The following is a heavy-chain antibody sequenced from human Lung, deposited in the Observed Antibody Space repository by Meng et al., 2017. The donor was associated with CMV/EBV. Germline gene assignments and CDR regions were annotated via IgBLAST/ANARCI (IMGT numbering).Heavy chain of an antibody. D-gene: IGHD3-16*01. Sequence: LXCTVSGYSISSPYYWGWIRQPPGMGLEWIGSIYYSGNTYYNPSLKSRVTISVDTSKNQFSLKLSAVTAADTAVYYCARDRRGSDVTGWGYGGQGTXVTVSS. CDR3: ARDRRGSDVTGWGY. J-gene: IGHJ4*02. V-gene: IGHV4-38-2*02. CDR2: IYYSGNT. CDR1: GYSISSPYY.